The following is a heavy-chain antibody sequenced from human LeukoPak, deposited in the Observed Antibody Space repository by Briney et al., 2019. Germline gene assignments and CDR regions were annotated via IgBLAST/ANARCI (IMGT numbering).Heavy chain of an antibody. D-gene: IGHD3-10*01. Sequence: ASVKVSCKASGYTFTSYAISWVRQAPGQGLEWMGGIIPIFGTANYAQKFQGRVTITADESTSTAYMELSSLRSEDTAVYYCAAPLWFRELQTFDIWGQGTMVTVSS. CDR3: AAPLWFRELQTFDI. CDR2: IIPIFGTA. CDR1: GYTFTSYA. V-gene: IGHV1-69*13. J-gene: IGHJ3*02.